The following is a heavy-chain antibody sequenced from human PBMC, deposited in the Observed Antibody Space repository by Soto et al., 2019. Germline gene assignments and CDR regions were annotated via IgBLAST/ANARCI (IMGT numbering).Heavy chain of an antibody. D-gene: IGHD3-10*01. CDR3: ERAPPGAFFDL. CDR1: GFTFSSYW. CDR2: INRDGTDT. J-gene: IGHJ3*01. V-gene: IGHV3-74*01. Sequence: PGGSLRLSCTVSGFTFSSYWMHWVRQAPGKGLVWVSHINRDGTDTSYADSVKGRFTISRDNAENTLYLQMSGLRAEDTAMYYCERAPPGAFFDLGGQGTKVPVSS.